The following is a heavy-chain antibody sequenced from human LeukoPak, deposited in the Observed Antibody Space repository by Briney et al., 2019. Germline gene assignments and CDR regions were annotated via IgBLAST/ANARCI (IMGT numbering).Heavy chain of an antibody. CDR1: GFTFSSYA. CDR3: AKETIVVVHEENWFDP. J-gene: IGHJ5*02. D-gene: IGHD3-22*01. Sequence: GGSLRLSCAASGFTFSSYAMSWVRQAPGKGLERVSAISGSGGSTYYADSVKGRFTTSRDNSKNTLYLQMNSLRAEDTAVYYCAKETIVVVHEENWFDPWGQGTLVTVSS. CDR2: ISGSGGST. V-gene: IGHV3-23*01.